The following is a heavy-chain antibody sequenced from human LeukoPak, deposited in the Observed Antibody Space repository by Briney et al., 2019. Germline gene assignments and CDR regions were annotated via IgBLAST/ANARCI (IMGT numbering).Heavy chain of an antibody. D-gene: IGHD3-22*01. J-gene: IGHJ4*02. Sequence: ASVKVSCTASGYTFTGYYMHWVRQAPGQGLEWMGWINPNSGGTNYAQKFQGRVTMTRDTSISTAYMELSRLRSDDTAVYYCARATDSSGYYSEDFDYWGQGTLVTVSS. CDR3: ARATDSSGYYSEDFDY. CDR2: INPNSGGT. CDR1: GYTFTGYY. V-gene: IGHV1-2*02.